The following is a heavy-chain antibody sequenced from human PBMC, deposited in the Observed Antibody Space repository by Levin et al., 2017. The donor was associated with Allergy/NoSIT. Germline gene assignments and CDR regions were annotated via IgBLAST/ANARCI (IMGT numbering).Heavy chain of an antibody. D-gene: IGHD2-15*01. CDR2: INHSGST. J-gene: IGHJ4*02. Sequence: SETLSLTCAVYGGSFSGYYWSWIRQPPGKGLEWIGEINHSGSTNYNPSLKSRVTISVDTSKNQFSLKLSSVTAADTAVYYCARGLDIVVVVAAHTLRSYTLDYWGQGTLVTVSS. CDR1: GGSFSGYY. V-gene: IGHV4-34*01. CDR3: ARGLDIVVVVAAHTLRSYTLDY.